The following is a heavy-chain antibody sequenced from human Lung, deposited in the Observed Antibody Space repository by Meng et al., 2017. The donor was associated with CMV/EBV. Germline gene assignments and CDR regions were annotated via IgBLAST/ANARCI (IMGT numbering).Heavy chain of an antibody. CDR2: INWNGDST. D-gene: IGHD6-13*01. CDR1: GFTFDDYG. V-gene: IGHV3-20*01. CDR3: ARGGSSSWRQGVFDY. J-gene: IGHJ4*02. Sequence: LXCAASGFTFDDYGVSWVRQVPGKGLEWVSGINWNGDSTGYADSVKGRFTISRDKTKNSLYLQMNSLRAEDTALYHCARGGSSSWRQGVFDYWGQGTLVTVSS.